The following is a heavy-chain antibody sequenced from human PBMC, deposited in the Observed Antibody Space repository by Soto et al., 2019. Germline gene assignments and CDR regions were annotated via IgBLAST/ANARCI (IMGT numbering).Heavy chain of an antibody. D-gene: IGHD5-12*01. V-gene: IGHV4-31*11. J-gene: IGHJ4*02. CDR3: ARDLRGYSRYDYLDY. CDR2: FYHSGST. Sequence: SETLSLTCAVSGGSIRSATYYWSWIRQHPGKGLEWIGYFYHSGSTYYKPSLRSRVTISLDTSKNQFSLNLRSVTDADTAIYYCARDLRGYSRYDYLDYWGQGIPVTVSS. CDR1: GGSIRSATYY.